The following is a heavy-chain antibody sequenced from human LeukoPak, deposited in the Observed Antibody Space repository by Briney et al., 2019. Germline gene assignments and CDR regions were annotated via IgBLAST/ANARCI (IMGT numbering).Heavy chain of an antibody. CDR1: GGSFSGYY. Sequence: SETLSLTCAVYGGSFSGYYWSWIRQPPGKGLEWIGEINHSGSTNYNPSLKSQVTISVDTSKNQFSLKLSSVTAADTAVYYCARVQAYYDFWSGYYPQRGYMDVWGKGTTVTVSS. CDR2: INHSGST. V-gene: IGHV4-34*01. CDR3: ARVQAYYDFWSGYYPQRGYMDV. J-gene: IGHJ6*03. D-gene: IGHD3-3*01.